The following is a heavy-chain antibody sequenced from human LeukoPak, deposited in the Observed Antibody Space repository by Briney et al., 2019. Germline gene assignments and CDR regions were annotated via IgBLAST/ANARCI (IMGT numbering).Heavy chain of an antibody. J-gene: IGHJ4*02. D-gene: IGHD6-13*01. V-gene: IGHV3-7*01. CDR3: ARGSGSSWFDY. CDR2: IKQDGSEK. Sequence: GGSLRLSCAASGSTFSDYWMSWVRQAPGKGLEWVANIKQDGSEKYYVDSVKGRFTISRDNAKNSLYLQMNSLRAEDTAVYYCARGSGSSWFDYWGQGTLVTVSS. CDR1: GSTFSDYW.